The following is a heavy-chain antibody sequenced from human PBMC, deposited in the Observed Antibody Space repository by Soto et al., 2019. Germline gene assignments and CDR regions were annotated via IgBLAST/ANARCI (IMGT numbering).Heavy chain of an antibody. D-gene: IGHD1-1*01. V-gene: IGHV3-23*01. Sequence: PGGSLSLSCAASGFTFSSYAMSWVRQAPGKGLEWVSAISGSGGSTYYADSVKGRFTISRDNSKNTLYLKMNSLRAEDTPVYYCAKTLNWNRAYCGMDVWGQGTTVTVSS. CDR2: ISGSGGST. J-gene: IGHJ6*02. CDR1: GFTFSSYA. CDR3: AKTLNWNRAYCGMDV.